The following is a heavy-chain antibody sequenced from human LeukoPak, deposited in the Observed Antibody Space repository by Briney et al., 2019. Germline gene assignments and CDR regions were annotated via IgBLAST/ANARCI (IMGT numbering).Heavy chain of an antibody. CDR3: ARRNTYCSGGSCYGSEDY. Sequence: NPSETLSLTCGVYGGSFSGYYWTWIRQSPGKGLEWIGEIHYSGSINYNPSLKSRVTISVDTSKSQFSLRLTSVTAADTAVYYCARRNTYCSGGSCYGSEDYWGQGTLVTVSS. D-gene: IGHD2-15*01. J-gene: IGHJ4*02. CDR2: IHYSGSI. CDR1: GGSFSGYY. V-gene: IGHV4-34*01.